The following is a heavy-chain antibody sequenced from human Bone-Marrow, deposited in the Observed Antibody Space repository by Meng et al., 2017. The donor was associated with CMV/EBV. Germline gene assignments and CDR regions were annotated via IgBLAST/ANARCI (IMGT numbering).Heavy chain of an antibody. D-gene: IGHD2-21*01. Sequence: ASVKVSCKASGYTFTNYDINWVRQATGQGLEWMGWMNPNSGNTGYAQKFQGRVTMTTNASISTAYMELRSLRSDDTAVYYCARSVVVVIAIGGVKIVDFDYWGQGTLVTVSS. CDR3: ARSVVVVIAIGGVKIVDFDY. V-gene: IGHV1-8*01. CDR1: GYTFTNYD. CDR2: MNPNSGNT. J-gene: IGHJ4*02.